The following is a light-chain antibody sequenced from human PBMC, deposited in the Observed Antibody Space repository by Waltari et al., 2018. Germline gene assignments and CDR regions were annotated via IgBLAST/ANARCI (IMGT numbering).Light chain of an antibody. CDR3: QQFGSSVMYT. CDR1: QSVSRSR. V-gene: IGKV3-20*01. J-gene: IGKJ2*01. Sequence: EVVLTQSPGTLSLSPGERATLSCRASQSVSRSRIAWYLHKPGQAPRLLIYGASGRATCIPDRCSGGGSGTDFSLTISRVEPEDFAVYYCQQFGSSVMYTFGQGTKLEIE. CDR2: GAS.